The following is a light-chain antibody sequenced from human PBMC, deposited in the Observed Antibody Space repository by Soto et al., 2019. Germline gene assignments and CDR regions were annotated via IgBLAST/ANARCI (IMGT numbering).Light chain of an antibody. V-gene: IGKV3-20*01. J-gene: IGKJ1*01. CDR3: QQYGSSGT. CDR1: QSVSSSY. Sequence: EIVLTQSPGTLSLSPGERATLSCRASQSVSSSYLAWYQQKPGQAPRLLIYGASSTATGIPDRFSGSASGTDFTLTISRLEPEDFAVYYCQQYGSSGTFGQGTKVDI. CDR2: GAS.